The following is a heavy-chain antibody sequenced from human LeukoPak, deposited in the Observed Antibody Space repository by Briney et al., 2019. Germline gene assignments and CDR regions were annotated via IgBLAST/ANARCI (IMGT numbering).Heavy chain of an antibody. CDR1: GYTFTSYD. CDR2: MNPNSGNT. J-gene: IGHJ4*02. CDR3: ARGLRRGSSSPGGY. D-gene: IGHD6-13*01. Sequence: ASVKVSCKASGYTFTSYDINWVRQATGQGLEWRGWMNPNSGNTGYAQKFQGRVTMTKNTSISTAYMELSSLRSEDTAVYYCARGLRRGSSSPGGYWGQGTLVTVSS. V-gene: IGHV1-8*01.